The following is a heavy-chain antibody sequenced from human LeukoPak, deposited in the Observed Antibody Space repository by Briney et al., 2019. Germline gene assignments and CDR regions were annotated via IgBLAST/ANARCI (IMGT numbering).Heavy chain of an antibody. CDR2: INPNSGGT. V-gene: IGHV1-2*06. Sequence: ASVKVSCKASGYTFTGYYMHWVRQAPGQELEWMGRINPNSGGTNYAQKFQGRVTMTRDTSISTAYMELSRLRSNDTAVYYCATATYYYDSSGYYQPFDYWGQGTLVTVSS. CDR1: GYTFTGYY. J-gene: IGHJ4*02. D-gene: IGHD3-22*01. CDR3: ATATYYYDSSGYYQPFDY.